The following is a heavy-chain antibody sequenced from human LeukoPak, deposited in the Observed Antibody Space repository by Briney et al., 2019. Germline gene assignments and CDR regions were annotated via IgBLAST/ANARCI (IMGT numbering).Heavy chain of an antibody. CDR3: ARSNSRPRTQPFDY. CDR2: IYYSGST. J-gene: IGHJ4*02. Sequence: SQTLSLTCTVSGGSISSGDYYWSWIRQPPGKGLEWIGYIYYSGSTNYNPSLKSRVTISVDTSKNQFSLKLSSVTAADTAVYYCARSNSRPRTQPFDYWGQGTLVTVSS. CDR1: GGSISSGDYY. D-gene: IGHD6-13*01. V-gene: IGHV4-30-4*08.